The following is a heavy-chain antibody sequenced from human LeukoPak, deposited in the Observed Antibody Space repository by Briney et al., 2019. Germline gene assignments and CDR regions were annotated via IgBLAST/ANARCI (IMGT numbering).Heavy chain of an antibody. CDR3: AREVVNPGFDY. CDR1: GYTFTSYD. CDR2: MNPNSGIT. V-gene: IGHV1-8*03. Sequence: ASVKVSCKASGYTFTSYDINWVRQATGQGLEWMGWMNPNSGITGYAQKFQGRVTITRNTSISTAYMELSSLRSEDTAVYYCAREVVNPGFDYWGQGTLVTVSS. D-gene: IGHD3-22*01. J-gene: IGHJ4*02.